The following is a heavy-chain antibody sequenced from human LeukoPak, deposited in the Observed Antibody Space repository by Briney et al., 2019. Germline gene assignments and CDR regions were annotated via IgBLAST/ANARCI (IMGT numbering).Heavy chain of an antibody. V-gene: IGHV3-23*01. CDR2: ISDSGGET. J-gene: IGHJ5*02. D-gene: IGHD2-15*01. CDR1: GFSFSTSA. Sequence: GGSLRLSCAASGFSFSTSAMSWVRQAPGKGLEWVSVISDSGGETYYADSVKGRFTISRDNSKSTLYLQMNSLRAEDTAVYHCAKGSGGAAFDPWGQGTLVTVSS. CDR3: AKGSGGAAFDP.